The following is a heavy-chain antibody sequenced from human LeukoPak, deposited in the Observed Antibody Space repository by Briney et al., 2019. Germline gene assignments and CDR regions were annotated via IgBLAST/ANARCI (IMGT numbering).Heavy chain of an antibody. CDR1: GGSISSYH. J-gene: IGHJ4*02. Sequence: PSETLSLTCTVSGGSISSYHGTWIRQPPGKGLEWIGYIYDRGSTNYSPSFKSRVIISVDRSKNQFSLKLRSVTAADTAVYYCARLAYSSGWPIDHWGQGILVTVSS. CDR3: ARLAYSSGWPIDH. D-gene: IGHD6-19*01. CDR2: IYDRGST. V-gene: IGHV4-59*08.